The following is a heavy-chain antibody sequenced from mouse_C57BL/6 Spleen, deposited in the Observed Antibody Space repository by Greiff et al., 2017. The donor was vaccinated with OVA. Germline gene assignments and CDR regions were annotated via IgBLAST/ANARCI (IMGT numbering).Heavy chain of an antibody. CDR2: ISDGGSYT. CDR1: GFTFSSYA. J-gene: IGHJ2*01. CDR3: ARGLRYFDY. Sequence: EVQGVESGGGLVKPGGSLKLSCAASGFTFSSYAMSWVRQTPEKRLEWVATISDGGSYTYYPDNVKGRFTISRDNAKNNLYLQMSHLKSEDAAMDYCARGLRYFDYWGQGTTLTVSS. V-gene: IGHV5-4*01. D-gene: IGHD1-1*01.